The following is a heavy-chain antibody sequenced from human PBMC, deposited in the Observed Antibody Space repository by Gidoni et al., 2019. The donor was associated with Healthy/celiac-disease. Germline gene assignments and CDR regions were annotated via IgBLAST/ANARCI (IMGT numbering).Heavy chain of an antibody. CDR1: GFTFDDYA. J-gene: IGHJ6*03. Sequence: EVQLVESGGGLVQPGRSLRLSCAASGFTFDDYAMHWVRQAPGKGLEWVSGISWNSGSIGYADSVKGRFTISRDNAKNSLYLQMNSLRAEDTALYYCAKAPNFHYYYYMDVWGKGTTVTVSS. V-gene: IGHV3-9*01. CDR2: ISWNSGSI. D-gene: IGHD1-7*01. CDR3: AKAPNFHYYYYMDV.